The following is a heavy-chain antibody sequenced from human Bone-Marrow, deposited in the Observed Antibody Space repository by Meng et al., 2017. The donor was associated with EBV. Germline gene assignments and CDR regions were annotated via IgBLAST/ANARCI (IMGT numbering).Heavy chain of an antibody. CDR3: ARGTYDYIWGSYRLNNWFDT. CDR2: ISSSSSYI. Sequence: EVQLVESGGGMVKPGGSQRLFCAASGFTFSSYSMNWVRQAPGKGLEWVSSISSSSSYIYYADSVKGRFTISRDNAKNSLYLQMNSLRAEDTAVYYCARGTYDYIWGSYRLNNWFDTWGQGTLVTVAS. V-gene: IGHV3-21*01. CDR1: GFTFSSYS. D-gene: IGHD3-16*02. J-gene: IGHJ5*02.